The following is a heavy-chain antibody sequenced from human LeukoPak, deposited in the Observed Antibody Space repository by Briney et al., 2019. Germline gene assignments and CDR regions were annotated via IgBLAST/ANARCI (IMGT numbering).Heavy chain of an antibody. CDR2: ISGSGGST. CDR3: ARGLVPDRYYYYYYGMDV. Sequence: GGSLRLSCAASGFTFSSYAMSWVRQAPGKGLEWVSSISGSGGSTYHADSVKGRFTISRDNSKNTLYLQMNSLRAEDTAVYYCARGLVPDRYYYYYYGMDVWGQGTTVTVSS. D-gene: IGHD6-19*01. CDR1: GFTFSSYA. V-gene: IGHV3-23*01. J-gene: IGHJ6*02.